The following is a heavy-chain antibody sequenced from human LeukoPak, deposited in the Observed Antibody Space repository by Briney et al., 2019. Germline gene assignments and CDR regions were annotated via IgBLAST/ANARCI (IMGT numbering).Heavy chain of an antibody. CDR2: IYYSGST. D-gene: IGHD2-15*01. V-gene: IGHV4-59*01. Sequence: SETLSLTCTVSGGSISSYHWSWIRQPPGKGLEWIGYIYYSGSTNYNPSLKSRVTMSVDTSKNQFSLKLSSVTAADTAVYYCARKNGAGYCSGGNCYYYYYMDVWGKGTTVTVSS. CDR3: ARKNGAGYCSGGNCYYYYYMDV. CDR1: GGSISSYH. J-gene: IGHJ6*03.